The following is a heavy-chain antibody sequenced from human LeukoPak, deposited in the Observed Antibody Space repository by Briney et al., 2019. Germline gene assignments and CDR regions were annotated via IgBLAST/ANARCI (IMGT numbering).Heavy chain of an antibody. J-gene: IGHJ3*02. D-gene: IGHD2-15*01. CDR3: ASEAYCSGGSCYNDAFDI. V-gene: IGHV4-30-2*01. Sequence: TLSLTCTVSGGSISSGGYYWSWIRQPPGKGLEWIGYIYHSGSTYYNPSLKSRVTISVDRSKNQFSLKLSSVTAADTAVYYCASEAYCSGGSCYNDAFDIWGQETMVTVSS. CDR2: IYHSGST. CDR1: GGSISSGGYY.